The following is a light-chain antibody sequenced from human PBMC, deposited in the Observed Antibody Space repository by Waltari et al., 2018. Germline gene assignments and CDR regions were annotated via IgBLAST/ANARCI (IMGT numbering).Light chain of an antibody. J-gene: IGKJ1*01. CDR2: RAS. CDR3: QQHGTLPAT. CDR1: QSVGSSS. V-gene: IGKV3-20*01. Sequence: EIVFTQSPGTASLSPGERVTLSCRASQSVGSSSLAWYQQKPGQAPRLVIYRASRSATGIPDRFSGSGSGTDFSLTISRLEPEDFAVYYCQQHGTLPATFGQGTKVEIK.